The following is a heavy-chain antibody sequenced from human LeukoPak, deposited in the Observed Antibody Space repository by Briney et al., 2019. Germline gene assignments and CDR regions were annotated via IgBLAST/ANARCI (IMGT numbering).Heavy chain of an antibody. CDR3: ARESENSGYEFDY. D-gene: IGHD5-12*01. Sequence: GASVKVSCKASGYTFTGYYMHWVRQAPGQGLEWMGWINPNSGDTNYAQKFQARVTMTRDTSISTAYMELSRLRSDDTAVYYCARESENSGYEFDYWGQGTLVTVSS. CDR2: INPNSGDT. V-gene: IGHV1-2*02. CDR1: GYTFTGYY. J-gene: IGHJ4*02.